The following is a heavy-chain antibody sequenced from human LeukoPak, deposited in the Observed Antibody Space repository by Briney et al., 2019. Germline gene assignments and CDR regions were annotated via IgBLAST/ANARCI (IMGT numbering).Heavy chain of an antibody. D-gene: IGHD3-3*01. CDR2: IYTSGST. J-gene: IGHJ2*01. V-gene: IGHV4-61*02. Sequence: PLETLSLTCTVSGGSISSGSYYWSSIRQPAGKGLESIGRIYTSGSTNYNTSLKSRVTISVDTSKNQFSLKLSSVTAAETAGHYCARVFYNSWSGYYGGVYFHLPGSGALVTVSS. CDR1: GGSISSGSYY. CDR3: ARVFYNSWSGYYGGVYFHL.